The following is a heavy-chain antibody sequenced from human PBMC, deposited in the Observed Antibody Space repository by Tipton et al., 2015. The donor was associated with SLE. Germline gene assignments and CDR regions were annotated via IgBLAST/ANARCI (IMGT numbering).Heavy chain of an antibody. Sequence: QLVQSGAEVKKPGASVKVSCKASGYTFTGYYMHWVRQAPGQGLEWMGIINTSGGSTTYAQKFQARVTMTRDTSTSTVYMQLSSLRSEDTAVYYCARAVNADITSLDGWGQGTLVTVSS. CDR1: GYTFTGYY. CDR2: INTSGGST. V-gene: IGHV1-46*01. J-gene: IGHJ4*02. D-gene: IGHD1-14*01. CDR3: ARAVNADITSLDG.